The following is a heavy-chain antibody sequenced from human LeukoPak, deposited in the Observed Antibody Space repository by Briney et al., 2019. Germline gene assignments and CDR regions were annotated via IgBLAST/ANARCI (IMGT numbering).Heavy chain of an antibody. CDR3: AREETEWLRSGGGYYYYYMDV. Sequence: PGGSLRLSCAASGFTFDDYAMHWVRQAPGKGLEWVSGISWNSGSIGYADSVKGRFTISRDNAKNSLYLQMNSLRAEDTTVYYCAREETEWLRSGGGYYYYYMDVWGKGTTVTVSS. CDR1: GFTFDDYA. CDR2: ISWNSGSI. D-gene: IGHD5-12*01. J-gene: IGHJ6*03. V-gene: IGHV3-9*01.